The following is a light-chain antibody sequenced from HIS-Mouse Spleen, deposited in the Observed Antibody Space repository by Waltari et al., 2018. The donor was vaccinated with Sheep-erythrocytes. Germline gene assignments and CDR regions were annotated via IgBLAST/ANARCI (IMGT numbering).Light chain of an antibody. CDR1: SSDVGGYHY. J-gene: IGLJ3*02. CDR2: EVS. CDR3: SSYTSSSTWV. Sequence: QSALTQPASVSGSPGQSITISCTGTSSDVGGYHYVSWYQQHPGKAPKLMIYEVSNRPSGVSNRISGLQAEDEADYYCSSYTSSSTWVFGGGTKLTVL. V-gene: IGLV2-14*01.